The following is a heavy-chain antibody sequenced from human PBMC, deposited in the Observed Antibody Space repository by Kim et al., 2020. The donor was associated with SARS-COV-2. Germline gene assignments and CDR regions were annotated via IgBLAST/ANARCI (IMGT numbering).Heavy chain of an antibody. J-gene: IGHJ3*02. CDR2: INTNTGNP. CDR3: ARGNTYYDSSGYDAFDI. Sequence: ASVKVSCKASGYTFTSYAMNWVRQAPGQGLEWMGWINTNTGNPTYAQGFTGRFVFSLDTSVSTAYLQISSLKAEDTAVYYCARGNTYYDSSGYDAFDIWGQGTMVTVSS. V-gene: IGHV7-4-1*02. CDR1: GYTFTSYA. D-gene: IGHD3-22*01.